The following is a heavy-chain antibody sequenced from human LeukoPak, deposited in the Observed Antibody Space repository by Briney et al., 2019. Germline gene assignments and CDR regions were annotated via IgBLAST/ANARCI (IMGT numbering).Heavy chain of an antibody. Sequence: SETLSLTCALSGGSITDYFYNWVRQPPGKGLEWIGEINHSGSSTYNPSLKSRVIISVDTSKNQFSLKLSSVTAADTAVYYCARGGNSGSYSAAFDIWGQGTMVTVSS. CDR3: ARGGNSGSYSAAFDI. CDR2: INHSGSS. CDR1: GGSITDYF. V-gene: IGHV4-34*01. J-gene: IGHJ3*02. D-gene: IGHD1-26*01.